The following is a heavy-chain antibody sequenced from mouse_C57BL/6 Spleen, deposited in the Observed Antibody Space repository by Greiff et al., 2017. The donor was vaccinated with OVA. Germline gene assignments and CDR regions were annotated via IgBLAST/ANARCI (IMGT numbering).Heavy chain of an antibody. CDR3: ARWDYYGSSIDY. J-gene: IGHJ2*01. V-gene: IGHV1-61*01. CDR1: GYTFTSYW. Sequence: QVQLQQPGAELVRPGSSVKLSCKASGYTFTSYWMDWVKQRPGQGLELIGNIYPSDSETHYNQKFKDKATLTVDKSSSTAYMQLSSLTSEDSAVYYCARWDYYGSSIDYWGQGTTLTVSS. CDR2: IYPSDSET. D-gene: IGHD1-1*01.